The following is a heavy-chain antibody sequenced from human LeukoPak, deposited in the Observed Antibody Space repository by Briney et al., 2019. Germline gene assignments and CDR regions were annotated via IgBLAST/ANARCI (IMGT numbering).Heavy chain of an antibody. J-gene: IGHJ5*02. CDR1: VYSFTRYW. CDR2: IYPGDSDT. Sequence: GESLKISCKGSVYSFTRYWIGWVSQMPGKGLEWMGIIYPGDSDTRYSPSFQGQVTISADKSISTAYLQWSSLKASDTAMYYCARRRRSSENWFDPWGQGTLVTVSS. CDR3: ARRRRSSENWFDP. V-gene: IGHV5-51*01. D-gene: IGHD6-19*01.